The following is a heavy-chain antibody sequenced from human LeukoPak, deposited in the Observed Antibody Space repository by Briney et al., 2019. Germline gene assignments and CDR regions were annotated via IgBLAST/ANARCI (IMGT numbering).Heavy chain of an antibody. D-gene: IGHD6-19*01. CDR3: ARAGITSGWVQNMDY. V-gene: IGHV1-18*01. J-gene: IGHJ4*02. CDR1: GYTFTSYG. Sequence: ASVKVSCKASGYTFTSYGINWVRQAPGQGLEWMGWISAYNGNTKHAQKLRGRVTMTTDTSTSTAYMELRSLRSDDTAVYYCARAGITSGWVQNMDYWGQGTLVTVSS. CDR2: ISAYNGNT.